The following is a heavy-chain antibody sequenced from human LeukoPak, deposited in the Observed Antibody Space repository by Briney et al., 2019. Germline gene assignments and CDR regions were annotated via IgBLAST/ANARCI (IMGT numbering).Heavy chain of an antibody. J-gene: IGHJ4*02. CDR1: RFTFSNYW. D-gene: IGHD2-21*02. Sequence: GGSLRLSCVASRFTFSNYWMIWVRQAPGKGLEWVANINQDGSKKPYADSMKGRFTISRDNAKESLYLQLNSLRADDTAVYYCAKWGPHCVGDYCPALDSWGQGTLVTVSS. CDR3: AKWGPHCVGDYCPALDS. CDR2: INQDGSKK. V-gene: IGHV3-7*01.